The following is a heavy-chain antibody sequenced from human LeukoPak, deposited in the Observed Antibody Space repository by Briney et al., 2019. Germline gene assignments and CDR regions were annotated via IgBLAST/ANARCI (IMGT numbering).Heavy chain of an antibody. CDR1: GYTFTGYY. J-gene: IGHJ6*03. V-gene: IGHV1-2*02. Sequence: ASVKVSCKASGYTFTGYYMHWVRQAPAQGLEWMGWINPNSGGTNYAQKFQGRVTMTRDTSISTAYMELSRLRSDDTAVYYCARGVSSWYLPYYMDVWGKGTTVTVSS. D-gene: IGHD6-13*01. CDR3: ARGVSSWYLPYYMDV. CDR2: INPNSGGT.